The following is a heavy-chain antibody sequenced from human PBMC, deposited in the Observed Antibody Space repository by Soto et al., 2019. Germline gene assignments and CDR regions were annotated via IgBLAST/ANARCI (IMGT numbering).Heavy chain of an antibody. D-gene: IGHD2-15*01. V-gene: IGHV1-46*01. Sequence: QVQLVQSGAEVKKPGAPMKVSCKASGYAFTSYHINWVRQAPGQGLEWMGIINPSGGGTTYAQKFRGRVTMTSDTSTSTVYMELSSLRSEDTAVYFCVREVVVAIDDSPFYGMDVWGQGTTVTVSS. CDR1: GYAFTSYH. CDR2: INPSGGGT. CDR3: VREVVVAIDDSPFYGMDV. J-gene: IGHJ6*02.